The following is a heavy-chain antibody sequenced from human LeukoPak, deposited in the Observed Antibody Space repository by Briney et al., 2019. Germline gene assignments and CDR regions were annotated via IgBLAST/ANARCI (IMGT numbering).Heavy chain of an antibody. CDR2: INHSGST. D-gene: IGHD3-22*01. V-gene: IGHV4-34*01. CDR3: ARGRYYYDSSGYYYFDY. J-gene: IGHJ4*02. Sequence: SETLSLTCAVYGGSFSGYYWSWIRQRPGKGLEWIGEINHSGSTNYNPSLKSRVTISVDTSKNQFSLKLSSVTAADTAVYYCARGRYYYDSSGYYYFDYWGQGTLVTVSS. CDR1: GGSFSGYY.